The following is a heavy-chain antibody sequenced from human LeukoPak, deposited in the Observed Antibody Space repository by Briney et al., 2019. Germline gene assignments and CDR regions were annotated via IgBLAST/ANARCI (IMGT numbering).Heavy chain of an antibody. Sequence: PGGSLRLSCAASGFTVSSNYMSWVRQAPGKGLEWVSVIYSGGSTYYADSVKGRFTISRDNSKNTLYLQMNSLRAEDTAVYYCARVSHRVKIAAAGTREDWGQGPLVTVTS. CDR3: ARVSHRVKIAAAGTRED. CDR1: GFTVSSNY. D-gene: IGHD6-13*01. CDR2: IYSGGST. V-gene: IGHV3-53*01. J-gene: IGHJ4*02.